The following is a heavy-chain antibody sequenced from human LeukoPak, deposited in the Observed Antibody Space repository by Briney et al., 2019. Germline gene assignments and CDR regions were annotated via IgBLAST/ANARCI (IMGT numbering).Heavy chain of an antibody. CDR3: ARAARGYFQH. J-gene: IGHJ1*01. V-gene: IGHV4-59*01. CDR1: GGSISSYY. D-gene: IGHD1-26*01. CDR2: IYYSGST. Sequence: SETLSLTCTVSGGSISSYYWNWIRQPPGKGLEWIGYIYYSGSTNYNPSLKSRVTISVDTSKNQFSLKLSSVTAADTAVYYCARAARGYFQHWGQGTLVTVSS.